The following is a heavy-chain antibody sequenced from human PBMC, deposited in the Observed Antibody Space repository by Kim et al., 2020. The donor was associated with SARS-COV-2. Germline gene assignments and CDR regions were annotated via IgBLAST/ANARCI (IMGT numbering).Heavy chain of an antibody. CDR3: ARGYRGITIFGVVTKGYYYYMDV. CDR1: GGSFSGYY. D-gene: IGHD3-3*01. CDR2: INHSGST. J-gene: IGHJ6*03. Sequence: SETLSLTCAVYGGSFSGYYWSWIRQPPGKGLEWIGEINHSGSTNYNPSLKSRVTISEDTSKNQFSLKLSSVTAADTAVYYCARGYRGITIFGVVTKGYYYYMDVWGKGTTVTVSS. V-gene: IGHV4-34*01.